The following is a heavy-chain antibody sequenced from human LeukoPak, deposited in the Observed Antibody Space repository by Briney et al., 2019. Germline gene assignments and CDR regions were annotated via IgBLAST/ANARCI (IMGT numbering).Heavy chain of an antibody. V-gene: IGHV4-38-2*02. CDR3: AKSSWSTFDP. CDR2: IYHSGST. J-gene: IGHJ5*02. Sequence: SETLSLTCTVSGYSISSGYYWGWIRQPPGKGLEWIGSIYHSGSTYYKPSLKSRVTISSVTAADTAVYYCAKSSWSTFDPWGQGTLVTVSS. CDR1: GYSISSGYY. D-gene: IGHD6-13*01.